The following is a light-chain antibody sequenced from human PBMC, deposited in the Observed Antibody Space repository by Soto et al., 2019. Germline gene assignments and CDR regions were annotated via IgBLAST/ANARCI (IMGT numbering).Light chain of an antibody. J-gene: IGLJ2*01. V-gene: IGLV2-14*01. Sequence: QSALTQPASVSGSPGQSITISCTGSSSDVGGYNYVSWYQQHPGKAPKLMIYEVSNRPSGISNRFSGSKSGNTASLTLSGLQAEDEADYYCSSYTSSSTLVFGGGTKQTVL. CDR3: SSYTSSSTLV. CDR1: SSDVGGYNY. CDR2: EVS.